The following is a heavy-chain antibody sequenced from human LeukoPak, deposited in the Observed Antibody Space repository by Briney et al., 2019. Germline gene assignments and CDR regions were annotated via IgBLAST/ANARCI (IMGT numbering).Heavy chain of an antibody. CDR1: GFTFTSYA. J-gene: IGHJ4*02. D-gene: IGHD1-1*01. CDR2: ISSSSSYI. Sequence: GGSLRLSCAASGFTFTSYAMHWVRQAPGKGLEWVSSISSSSSYIYYADSVKGRFTISRDNAKNSLYLQMNSLRAEDTAVYYCARDRVPKDCGQGTLVTVSS. V-gene: IGHV3-21*01. CDR3: ARDRVPKD.